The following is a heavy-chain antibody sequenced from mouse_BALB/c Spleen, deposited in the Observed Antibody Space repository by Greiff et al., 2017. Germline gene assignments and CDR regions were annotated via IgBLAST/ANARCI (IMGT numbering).Heavy chain of an antibody. Sequence: EVQVVESGGGLVKPGGSLKLSCAASGFTFSSYAMSWVRQTPEKRLEWVASISSGGSTYYPDSVKGRFTISRDNARNILYLQMSSLRSEDTAMYYCAREGGPLYYAMDYWGQGTSVTVSS. J-gene: IGHJ4*01. CDR2: ISSGGST. V-gene: IGHV5-6-5*01. CDR3: AREGGPLYYAMDY. CDR1: GFTFSSYA.